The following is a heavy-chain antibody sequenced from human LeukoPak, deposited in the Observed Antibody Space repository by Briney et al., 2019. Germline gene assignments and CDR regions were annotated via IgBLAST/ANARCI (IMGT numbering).Heavy chain of an antibody. Sequence: SGGSLRLSCAASGFTFSDYYMSWIRQAPGKGLEWVSYISSSGSTIYYADSVKGRFTISRDNAKNSLYLQMNSLRAEDTAVYYCARDVQVATIYPLDYWGQGTLVTVSS. CDR3: ARDVQVATIYPLDY. V-gene: IGHV3-11*04. CDR2: ISSSGSTI. CDR1: GFTFSDYY. D-gene: IGHD5-12*01. J-gene: IGHJ4*02.